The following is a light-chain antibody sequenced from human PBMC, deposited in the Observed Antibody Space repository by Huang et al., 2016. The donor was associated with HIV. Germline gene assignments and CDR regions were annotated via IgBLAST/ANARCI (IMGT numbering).Light chain of an antibody. Sequence: DIQMTQSPSTLSASVGDRVTITCRASQSISSWLAWYQQKLGKAPKLLIYKVSNLESGVPSRFIGSGSGTEFTLTISSLQPDDFATYYCQQYDSYSRTFGQGTKVEIK. CDR2: KVS. J-gene: IGKJ1*01. CDR3: QQYDSYSRT. CDR1: QSISSW. V-gene: IGKV1-5*03.